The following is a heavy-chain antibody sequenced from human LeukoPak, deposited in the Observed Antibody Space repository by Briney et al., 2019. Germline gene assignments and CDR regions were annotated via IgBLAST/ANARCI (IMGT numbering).Heavy chain of an antibody. D-gene: IGHD3-22*01. CDR2: IKQDGSEK. CDR1: GFTFSSYA. J-gene: IGHJ4*02. V-gene: IGHV3-7*03. CDR3: ARGELSSGYYYDY. Sequence: PGGSLRLSCAASGFTFSSYAMSWVRQAPGKGLEWVANIKQDGSEKYYVDSVKGRFTISRDNAKNSLYLQMNSLRAEDTAVYYCARGELSSGYYYDYWGQGTLVTVSS.